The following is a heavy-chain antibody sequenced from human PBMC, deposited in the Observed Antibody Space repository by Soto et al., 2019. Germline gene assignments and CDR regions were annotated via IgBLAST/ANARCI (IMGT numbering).Heavy chain of an antibody. J-gene: IGHJ4*02. CDR2: ISYDGSNK. Sequence: PGGSLRLSCAASGFTFSSYAMHWVRQAPGKGLEWVAVISYDGSNKYYADSVKGRFTISRDNSKNTLYLQMNSLRAEDTAVYYCARGHLPWELLPGVDYWGQGTLVTVSS. CDR3: ARGHLPWELLPGVDY. V-gene: IGHV3-30-3*01. D-gene: IGHD1-26*01. CDR1: GFTFSSYA.